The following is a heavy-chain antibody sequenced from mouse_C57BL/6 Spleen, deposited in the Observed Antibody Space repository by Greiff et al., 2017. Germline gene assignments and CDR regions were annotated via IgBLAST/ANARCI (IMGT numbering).Heavy chain of an antibody. Sequence: QVQLQQPGAELVKPGASVKMSCKASGYTFTSYWITWVKQRPGQGLEWIGDIYPGSGSTNYNEKLKSKATLTVDISSSTAYMQLSSLTSEDSAVYYCARERWWDYWGQGTTLTVSS. CDR3: ARERWWDY. CDR1: GYTFTSYW. CDR2: IYPGSGST. V-gene: IGHV1-55*01. D-gene: IGHD1-1*02. J-gene: IGHJ2*01.